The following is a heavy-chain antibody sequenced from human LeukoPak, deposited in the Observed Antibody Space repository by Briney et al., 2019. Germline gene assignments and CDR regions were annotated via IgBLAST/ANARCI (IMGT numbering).Heavy chain of an antibody. Sequence: GGSLRLSCAASGFTFSSYSMNWVRQAPGKGLEWVSSISRSSSTIYYADSVKGRFTISRDNAKKSVYLQMNSLRAEDTAVYYCTRDKTAGAFDVWGEGTMVTVSS. J-gene: IGHJ3*01. CDR2: ISRSSSTI. CDR3: TRDKTAGAFDV. D-gene: IGHD2-21*02. V-gene: IGHV3-21*01. CDR1: GFTFSSYS.